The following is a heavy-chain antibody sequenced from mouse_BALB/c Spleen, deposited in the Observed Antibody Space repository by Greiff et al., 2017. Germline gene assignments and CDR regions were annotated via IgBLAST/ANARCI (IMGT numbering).Heavy chain of an antibody. J-gene: IGHJ4*01. D-gene: IGHD4-1*01. V-gene: IGHV1-54*01. CDR1: GYAFTNYL. CDR3: AQGTGTGAMDY. CDR2: INPGSGGT. Sequence: QVQLKQSGAELVRPGTSVKVSCKASGYAFTNYLIEWVKQRPGQGLEWIGVINPGSGGTNYNEKFKGKATLTADKSSSTAYMQLSSLTSDDSAVYFCAQGTGTGAMDYWGQGTSVTVSS.